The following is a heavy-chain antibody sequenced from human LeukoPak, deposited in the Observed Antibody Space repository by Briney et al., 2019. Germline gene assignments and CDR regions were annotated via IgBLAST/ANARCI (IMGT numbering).Heavy chain of an antibody. CDR3: ARVVGVGGGKFEDY. V-gene: IGHV4-34*01. D-gene: IGHD4-23*01. J-gene: IGHJ4*02. Sequence: KPSETLSLTCAVYGGSFSGYYWSWIRQPPGKGLEWIGEINHSGSTNYNPSLKSRVTISVDTSKNQFSLKLSSVTAADTAVYYCARVVGVGGGKFEDYWGRGTLVTVSS. CDR1: GGSFSGYY. CDR2: INHSGST.